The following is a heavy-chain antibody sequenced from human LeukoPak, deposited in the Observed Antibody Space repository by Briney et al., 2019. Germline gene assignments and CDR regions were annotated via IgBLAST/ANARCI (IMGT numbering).Heavy chain of an antibody. Sequence: GGSLRLSCAASGFIFSSYSMSWVRQAPGRGLEWVSVITGSGGNTYYADSVKGRFTISKDNSKNTVYLQMSSLRVHDTAVYYCAKAASSSWPSYYYGMDVWGQGTTVTVSS. D-gene: IGHD6-13*01. CDR3: AKAASSSWPSYYYGMDV. CDR1: GFIFSSYS. CDR2: ITGSGGNT. J-gene: IGHJ6*02. V-gene: IGHV3-23*01.